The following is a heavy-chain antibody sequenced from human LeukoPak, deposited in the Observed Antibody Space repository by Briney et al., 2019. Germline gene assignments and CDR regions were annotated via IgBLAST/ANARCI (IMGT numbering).Heavy chain of an antibody. CDR1: GGSISSGVYY. D-gene: IGHD2-2*01. V-gene: IGHV4-31*03. CDR3: ARDQSAAKYYYYGMDV. CDR2: IYYSGST. J-gene: IGHJ6*02. Sequence: SETLSLTCTVSGGSISSGVYYWSWIRQHPGKGLEWIGYIYYSGSTYYNPSLKSRVTISVDTSKNQFSLKLSSVTAADTAVDYCARDQSAAKYYYYGMDVWGQGTTVTVSS.